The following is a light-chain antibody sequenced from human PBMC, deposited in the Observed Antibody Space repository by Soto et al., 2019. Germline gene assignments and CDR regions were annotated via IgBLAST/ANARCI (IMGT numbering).Light chain of an antibody. CDR1: SSNIGSNT. Sequence: QSALTQPPSASGTPGQRVTISCSGSSSNIGSNTVHWYQQLPGTAPKLLIYSNNQRPSGVPDRFSGSKSGTSASLAISGLQSEDEADYYCAAWDDRLNGYVFGTGTKVTVL. J-gene: IGLJ1*01. V-gene: IGLV1-44*01. CDR3: AAWDDRLNGYV. CDR2: SNN.